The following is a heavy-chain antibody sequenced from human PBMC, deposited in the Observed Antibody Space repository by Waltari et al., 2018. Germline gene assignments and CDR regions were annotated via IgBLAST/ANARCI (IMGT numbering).Heavy chain of an antibody. V-gene: IGHV4-61*02. CDR2: IHTSGGT. J-gene: IGHJ2*01. CDR1: GGSISTGSHC. D-gene: IGHD7-27*01. Sequence: QVQLQQSGPGLVKPSQTLSLTCTVSGGSISTGSHCWNWIRPPAGKGLGWIGRIHTSGGTKYNPSLKSSVTISVDTSQNQFSLNLNSVTAADTALYFCARDSLETGDPWFFDLWGRGTLVTVSS. CDR3: ARDSLETGDPWFFDL.